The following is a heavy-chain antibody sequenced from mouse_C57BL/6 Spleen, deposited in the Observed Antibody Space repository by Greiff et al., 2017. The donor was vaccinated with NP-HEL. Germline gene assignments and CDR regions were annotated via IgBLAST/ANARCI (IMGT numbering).Heavy chain of an antibody. V-gene: IGHV1-26*01. D-gene: IGHD4-1*01. CDR3: ARHWDSFDY. J-gene: IGHJ2*01. Sequence: VQLQQSGPELVKPGASVKISCKASGYTFTDYYMNWVKQSHGKSLEWIGDINPNNGGTSYNQKFKGKATLTVDKSSSTAYMELRSLTSEDSAVYYCARHWDSFDYWGQGTTLTVSS. CDR2: INPNNGGT. CDR1: GYTFTDYY.